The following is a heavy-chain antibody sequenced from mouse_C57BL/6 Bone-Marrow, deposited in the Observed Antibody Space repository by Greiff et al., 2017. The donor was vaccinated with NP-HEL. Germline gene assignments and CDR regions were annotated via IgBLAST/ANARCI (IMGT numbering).Heavy chain of an antibody. J-gene: IGHJ4*01. CDR2: ISSGGSYT. CDR1: GFTFSSYG. V-gene: IGHV5-6*02. CDR3: ARRGIVTTLRYYAMDY. D-gene: IGHD2-5*01. Sequence: EVKLMESGGDLVKPGGSLKLSCAASGFTFSSYGMSWVRQTPDKRLEWVATISSGGSYTYYPDSVKGRFTISRDNAKNTLYLQMSSLKSEDTAMYYCARRGIVTTLRYYAMDYWGQGTSVTVSS.